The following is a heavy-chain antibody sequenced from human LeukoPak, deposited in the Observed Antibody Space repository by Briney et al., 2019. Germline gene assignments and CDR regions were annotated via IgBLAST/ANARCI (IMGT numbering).Heavy chain of an antibody. CDR3: ARDDASETSDQARGGRTSPYYYYMDV. CDR2: IYTSGST. CDR1: GGSISSYY. Sequence: SETLSLTCTVSGGSISSYYWSWIRQPAGKGLERIGRIYTSGSTNYNPSLKSRVTMSVDTSKNQFSLKLSSVTAADTAVYYCARDDASETSDQARGGRTSPYYYYMDVWGKGTTVTVSS. D-gene: IGHD1-26*01. V-gene: IGHV4-4*07. J-gene: IGHJ6*03.